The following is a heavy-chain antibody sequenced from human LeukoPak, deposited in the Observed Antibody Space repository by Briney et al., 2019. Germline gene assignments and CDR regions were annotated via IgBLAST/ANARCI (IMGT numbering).Heavy chain of an antibody. V-gene: IGHV1-2*02. Sequence: ASVKVCCKASGYTFTGYYMHWVRQAPGQGLEWMGWINPNSGGTNYAQKFQGRVTMTRDTSISTAYMELSRLRSDDTAVYYCARESAIAAALDYWGQGTLVTVSS. CDR1: GYTFTGYY. CDR2: INPNSGGT. D-gene: IGHD6-13*01. CDR3: ARESAIAAALDY. J-gene: IGHJ4*02.